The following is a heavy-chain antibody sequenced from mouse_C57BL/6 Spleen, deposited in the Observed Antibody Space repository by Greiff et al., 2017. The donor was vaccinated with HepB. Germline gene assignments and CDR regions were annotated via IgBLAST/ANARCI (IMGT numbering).Heavy chain of an antibody. J-gene: IGHJ4*01. CDR2: IDPSDSYT. V-gene: IGHV1-59*01. Sequence: QVHVKQPGAELVRPGTSVKLSCKASGYTFTSYWMHWVKQRPGQGLEWIGVIDPSDSYTNYNQKFKGKATLTVDTSSSTAYMQLSSLTSEDSAVYYCARLRAYSNYVSYAMDYWGQGTSVTVSS. D-gene: IGHD2-5*01. CDR3: ARLRAYSNYVSYAMDY. CDR1: GYTFTSYW.